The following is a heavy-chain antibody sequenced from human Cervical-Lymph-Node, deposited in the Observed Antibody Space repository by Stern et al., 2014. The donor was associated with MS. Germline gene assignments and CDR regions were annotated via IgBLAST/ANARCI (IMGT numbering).Heavy chain of an antibody. D-gene: IGHD3-16*01. V-gene: IGHV1-46*01. CDR1: GYTFTNYY. J-gene: IGHJ4*02. Sequence: QVQLMQSGPEVKKPGASVMVSCKTSGYTFTNYYIHWVRQAPGQGLEWMGIINPNGSVTASAQKFQGRLTMTRDTSTTTVYIRLITLTSEDTAMYYCTRAVGGVGREWGQGTLVFVSS. CDR3: TRAVGGVGRE. CDR2: INPNGSVT.